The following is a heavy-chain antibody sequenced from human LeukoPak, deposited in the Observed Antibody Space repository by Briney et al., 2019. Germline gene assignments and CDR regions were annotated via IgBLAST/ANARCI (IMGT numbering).Heavy chain of an antibody. CDR3: ARHIVVVPAAVRGAFDI. D-gene: IGHD2-2*02. J-gene: IGHJ3*02. Sequence: SGTLSLTCAVSGGSISSSNWWSWVRQPPGKGLEWVGEIYHSGSTNYNPSLKSRVTISVDKSKNQFSLKLSSVTAADTAVYYCARHIVVVPAAVRGAFDIWGQGTMVTVSS. V-gene: IGHV4-4*02. CDR2: IYHSGST. CDR1: GGSISSSNW.